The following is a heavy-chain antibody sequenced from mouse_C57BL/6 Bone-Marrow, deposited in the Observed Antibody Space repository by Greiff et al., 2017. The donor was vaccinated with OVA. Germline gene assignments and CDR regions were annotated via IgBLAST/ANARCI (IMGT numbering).Heavy chain of an antibody. J-gene: IGHJ3*01. CDR2: INPGSGGT. D-gene: IGHD2-4*01. CDR3: ARGGYYDYPFAY. Sequence: VQLQQSGAELVRPGTSVKVSCKASGYAFTNYLIEWVKQRPGQGLEWIGVINPGSGGTNYNEKFKGKATLTADKSSSTAYMQLSSLTSEDSAVYVCARGGYYDYPFAYWGQGTLVTVSA. CDR1: GYAFTNYL. V-gene: IGHV1-54*01.